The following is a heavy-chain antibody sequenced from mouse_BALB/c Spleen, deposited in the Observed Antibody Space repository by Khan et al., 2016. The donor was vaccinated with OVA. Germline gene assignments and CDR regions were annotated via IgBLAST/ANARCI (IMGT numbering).Heavy chain of an antibody. D-gene: IGHD2-10*01. J-gene: IGHJ4*01. CDR2: IWSDGST. V-gene: IGHV2-6-1*01. CDR3: ARQPYYHYNVMDY. CDR1: GFSLTNYG. Sequence: QVQLKESGPGLVAPSQSLSITCTISGFSLTNYGVHWVRQPPGKGLEWRVVIWSDGSTTYNSALKSRLTNNKDNSKSQVFLKMNSVQTDDTAMYFCARQPYYHYNVMDYWGQGTSVTVSS.